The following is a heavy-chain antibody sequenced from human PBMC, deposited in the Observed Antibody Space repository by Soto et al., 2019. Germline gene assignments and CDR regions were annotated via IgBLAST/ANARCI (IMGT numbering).Heavy chain of an antibody. J-gene: IGHJ4*02. V-gene: IGHV4-4*07. Sequence: QVQLQESGPGLVKPSETLSLTCTVSGASISNYYWSWIRQPAGKGLEWIGRIQTSGSANYNPSLKSRVIRSVDTSKNQFSLNLTSVTAADTAVYYCRRDFDYWGQGTLVTVSS. D-gene: IGHD6-6*01. CDR2: IQTSGSA. CDR3: RRDFDY. CDR1: GASISNYY.